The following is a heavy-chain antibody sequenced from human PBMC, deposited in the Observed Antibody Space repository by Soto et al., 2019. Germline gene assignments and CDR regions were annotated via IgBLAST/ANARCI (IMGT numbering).Heavy chain of an antibody. CDR1: GYTFTSYG. CDR3: ARVGAHHGEWLRLFDY. Sequence: QVQLVQSGAEVKKPGASVKVSCKASGYTFTSYGISWVRQAPGQGLEWMGWISAYNGNTNYAQKLQGRVTMTTDTSTSTAYRELRSLRSDDTAVYYCARVGAHHGEWLRLFDYWGQGTLVTVSS. J-gene: IGHJ4*02. V-gene: IGHV1-18*01. CDR2: ISAYNGNT. D-gene: IGHD5-12*01.